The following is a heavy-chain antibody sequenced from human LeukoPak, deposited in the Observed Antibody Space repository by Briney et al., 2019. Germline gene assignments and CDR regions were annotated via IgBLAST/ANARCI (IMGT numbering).Heavy chain of an antibody. CDR1: GGSFSGYY. CDR3: ARGGRRGGY. D-gene: IGHD2-15*01. Sequence: PSETLSLTCAVYGGSFSGYYWSWIRQPPGKGLEWIGEINHSGSTNYNPSLRSRVTISVDTSKRQFSLKLSSVTAADTAVYYCARGGRRGGYWGQGTLVTVSS. V-gene: IGHV4-34*01. J-gene: IGHJ4*02. CDR2: INHSGST.